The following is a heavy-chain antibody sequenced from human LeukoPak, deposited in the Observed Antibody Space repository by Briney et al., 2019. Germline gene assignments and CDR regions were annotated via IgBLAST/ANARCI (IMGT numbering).Heavy chain of an antibody. CDR2: ISAYNGNT. J-gene: IGHJ6*02. V-gene: IGHV1-18*01. CDR1: GYTFTSYG. CDR3: AREYCSSTSCYAGLYYYYYGMDV. D-gene: IGHD2-2*01. Sequence: ASLKVSCKASGYTFTSYGISWVRQAPGQGRAWMGWISAYNGNTNYAQKLQGRVTMTTDTSTSTAYMELRSLRSDDTAVYYCAREYCSSTSCYAGLYYYYYGMDVWGQGTTVTVSS.